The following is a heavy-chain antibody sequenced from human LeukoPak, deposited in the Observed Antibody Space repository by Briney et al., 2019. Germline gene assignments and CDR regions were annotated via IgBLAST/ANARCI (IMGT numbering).Heavy chain of an antibody. V-gene: IGHV4-39*01. CDR1: AGSINSGTYY. CDR2: IYYTGTT. Sequence: SETLSLTCTVSAGSINSGTYYWGWIRQAPGKGLEGIGSIYYTGTTSYNPSLKSRLTISLDTPKNQFSLNLRSVTAADTAVYYCARHGELSWAYYFDYWGQGTLVTVSS. D-gene: IGHD3-16*02. J-gene: IGHJ4*02. CDR3: ARHGELSWAYYFDY.